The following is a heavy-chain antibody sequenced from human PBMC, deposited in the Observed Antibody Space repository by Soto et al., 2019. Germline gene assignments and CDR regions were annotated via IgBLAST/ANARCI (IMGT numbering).Heavy chain of an antibody. J-gene: IGHJ4*02. CDR2: IKKDGSEK. Sequence: EVQLVESGGGLVQPGGSLRLSCAASGLTFSSYWMSWVRHAPGKGLEWVPKIKKDGSEKYYVDSVKGRFSISRDNAKNSLYLQMNSLRAEDTAVYYCAREEGIAAYSLYYWGQGTLDTVSS. D-gene: IGHD6-13*01. CDR3: AREEGIAAYSLYY. CDR1: GLTFSSYW. V-gene: IGHV3-7*01.